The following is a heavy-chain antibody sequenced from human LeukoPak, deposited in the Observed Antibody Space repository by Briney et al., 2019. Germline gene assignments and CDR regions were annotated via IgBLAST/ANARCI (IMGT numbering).Heavy chain of an antibody. Sequence: GGSLRLSCAASGFTFSNYAMHWARQAPGKGLEWVAVISYDGTNKYYADSVKGRFTISRDNSKNTLYLQMNSLRAEDTAVYYCARGLGVLPYHWGQGTLLTVSS. CDR3: ARGLGVLPYH. D-gene: IGHD2-21*01. J-gene: IGHJ4*02. CDR1: GFTFSNYA. CDR2: ISYDGTNK. V-gene: IGHV3-30-3*01.